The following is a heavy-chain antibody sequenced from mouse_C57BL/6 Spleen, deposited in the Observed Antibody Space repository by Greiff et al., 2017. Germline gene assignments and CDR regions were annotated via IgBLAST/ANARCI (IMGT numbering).Heavy chain of an antibody. J-gene: IGHJ4*01. CDR1: GYAFSSSW. Sequence: VQLQQSGPELVKPGASVKISCMAFGYAFSSSWMNGVKKRHGKGLGWIGRIYPGDGDTNYNGKFKGKATLTADKSSSTAYMQLSSLTSEDSAVYFCEIYYGNYDYAMDYWGQGTSVTVSS. CDR3: EIYYGNYDYAMDY. CDR2: IYPGDGDT. V-gene: IGHV1-82*01. D-gene: IGHD2-1*01.